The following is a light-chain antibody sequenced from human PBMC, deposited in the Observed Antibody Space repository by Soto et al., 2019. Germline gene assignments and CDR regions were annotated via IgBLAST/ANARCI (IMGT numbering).Light chain of an antibody. V-gene: IGLV2-23*01. CDR3: CSYADVTTYV. Sequence: QSALTQPASVSGSPGQSITISCTGTSNDVGSYDLVSWYQQHPGKATKLIIFEGNKRPSWVSNRFSGSKSGNTASLTIAGLQPEDEADYYCCSYADVTTYVFGNGTKLTVL. CDR2: EGN. CDR1: SNDVGSYDL. J-gene: IGLJ1*01.